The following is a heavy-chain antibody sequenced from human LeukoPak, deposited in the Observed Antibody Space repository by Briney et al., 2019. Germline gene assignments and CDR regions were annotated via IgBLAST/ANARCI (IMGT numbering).Heavy chain of an antibody. J-gene: IGHJ4*02. D-gene: IGHD3-16*02. V-gene: IGHV3-74*01. Sequence: GGSLRPSCAASGFTFSSYWMHWVRQAPGKGLVWVSRIKSDGSSTSYADSVKGRFTISRDNAKNTLYLQMNSLRAEDTAVYYCASYYDYVWGSYRSDYWGQGTLVTVSS. CDR1: GFTFSSYW. CDR2: IKSDGSST. CDR3: ASYYDYVWGSYRSDY.